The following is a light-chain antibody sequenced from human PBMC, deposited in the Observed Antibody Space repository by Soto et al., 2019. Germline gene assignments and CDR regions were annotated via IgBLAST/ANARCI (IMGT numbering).Light chain of an antibody. J-gene: IGKJ4*01. CDR3: QQRSDWLT. Sequence: EIVLTQSPGTLSLSPGEGATLSCRASQSVSTSLAWYQQKPGQAPRLLIYGASRRAAGIPGRFSDSGSGTDFTLTISSLEPEDFAVYYCQQRSDWLTFGGGTKVDIK. CDR1: QSVSTS. CDR2: GAS. V-gene: IGKV3-11*01.